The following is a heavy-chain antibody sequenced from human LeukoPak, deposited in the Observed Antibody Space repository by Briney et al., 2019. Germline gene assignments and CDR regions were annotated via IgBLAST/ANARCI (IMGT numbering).Heavy chain of an antibody. J-gene: IGHJ2*01. Sequence: GGSLRLSCAASGFTFSGYALSWVRQAPGKGLEWVSAICGSGGSTYYADSVKGRFTISRDNSKNTLYLQMNSLRAEDTAVYYCAKGALPAAISRYFDLWGRGTLFTVSS. CDR2: ICGSGGST. CDR3: AKGALPAAISRYFDL. CDR1: GFTFSGYA. D-gene: IGHD2-2*01. V-gene: IGHV3-23*01.